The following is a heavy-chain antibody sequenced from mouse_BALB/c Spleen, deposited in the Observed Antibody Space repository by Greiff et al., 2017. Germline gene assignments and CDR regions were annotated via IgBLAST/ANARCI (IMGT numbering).Heavy chain of an antibody. CDR2: ISYSGST. CDR3: ARSLGAWFAY. Sequence: EVQLQESGPGLVKPSQSLSLTCTVTGYSITSDYAWNRIRQFPGNKLEWMGYISYSGSTSYNPSLKSRISITRDTSKNQFFLQLNSVTTEDTATYYCARSLGAWFAYWGQGTLVTVSA. V-gene: IGHV3-2*02. CDR1: GYSITSDYA. J-gene: IGHJ3*01.